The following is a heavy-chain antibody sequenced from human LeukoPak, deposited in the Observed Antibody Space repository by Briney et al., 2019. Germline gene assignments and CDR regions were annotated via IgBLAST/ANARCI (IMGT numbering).Heavy chain of an antibody. CDR2: IYHSGST. D-gene: IGHD5-12*01. J-gene: IGHJ5*02. CDR1: GYSISSGYY. Sequence: PSETLSLTCTASGYSISSGYYWGWIRQPPGKGLEWIGSIYHSGSTYYNPSLKSRVTISVDTSKNQFFLKLSSVTAADTAVYYCASRNVPTNWFDPWGQGNLVTVSS. V-gene: IGHV4-38-2*02. CDR3: ASRNVPTNWFDP.